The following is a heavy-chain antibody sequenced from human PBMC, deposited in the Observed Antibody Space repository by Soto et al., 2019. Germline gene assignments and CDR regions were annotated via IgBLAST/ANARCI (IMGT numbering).Heavy chain of an antibody. J-gene: IGHJ4*02. V-gene: IGHV1-18*01. Sequence: ASVKVSCKASGYTFTNYGVSWVRQAPGQGLEWMGWIGGYKGNTNYAQKLQGRVTLTTDTSTSTAYMELRSLRSDDTAVYYCAPHTWDTGMPWGYWGREPLVTVSS. CDR1: GYTFTNYG. CDR3: APHTWDTGMPWGY. CDR2: IGGYKGNT. D-gene: IGHD5-18*01.